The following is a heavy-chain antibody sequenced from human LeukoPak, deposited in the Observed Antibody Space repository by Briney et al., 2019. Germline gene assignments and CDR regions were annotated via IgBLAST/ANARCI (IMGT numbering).Heavy chain of an antibody. V-gene: IGHV4-28*01. J-gene: IGHJ4*02. CDR2: IYYSGST. D-gene: IGHD2-2*03. CDR1: GYSISSSTW. CDR3: AKIGYCRTTTCSGAFDY. Sequence: PSETLSLTCAVSGYSISSSTWWGWIRQPPGKGLEWIGYIYYSGSTYYNPSLKSRVTMSVDTSQNQFSLKLRSVTAVDTAVYYCAKIGYCRTTTCSGAFDYWGQGTLVTVSS.